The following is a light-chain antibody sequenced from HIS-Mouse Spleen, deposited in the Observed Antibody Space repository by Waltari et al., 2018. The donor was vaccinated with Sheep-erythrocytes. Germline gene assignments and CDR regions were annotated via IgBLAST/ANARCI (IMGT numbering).Light chain of an antibody. CDR1: SSDVGGYNY. CDR2: DVS. CDR3: CSYAGSYNHV. J-gene: IGLJ1*01. V-gene: IGLV2-11*01. Sequence: QSALTQPRSVSGSPGQSVTISCTGTSSDVGGYNYVSWYQQHPGKAPKLMIYDVSKRPSRVPDRFSGSQSGNTASLTISGLQAEDEADYYCCSYAGSYNHVFATGTKVTVL.